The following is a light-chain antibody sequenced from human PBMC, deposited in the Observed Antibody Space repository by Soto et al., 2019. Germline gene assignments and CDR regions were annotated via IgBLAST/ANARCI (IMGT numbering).Light chain of an antibody. CDR2: DAS. J-gene: IGKJ4*01. CDR1: QSISSY. V-gene: IGKV1-33*01. Sequence: DIQMTQSPCSLSASLGYICTITCRSSQSISSYLNWYQQKPGKAPKLLIYDASNLETGVPSRFSGSGSGTDFTFTISILQPEDIATYYCQQYDNLPLTFGGGAKVDIK. CDR3: QQYDNLPLT.